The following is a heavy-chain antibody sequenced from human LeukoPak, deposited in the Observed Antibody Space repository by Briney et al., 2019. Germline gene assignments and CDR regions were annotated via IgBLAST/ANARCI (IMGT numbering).Heavy chain of an antibody. Sequence: GGSLRLSCAASGFTFSSYGMHWVRQAPGKGLEWVAFIRYDGSNKYYADSVKGRFTISRDNSKNTLYLQMNSLRAEDTAVYYCAKQHTYYYDSSGYGGSGYWGQGTLVTVSS. D-gene: IGHD3-22*01. CDR3: AKQHTYYYDSSGYGGSGY. CDR2: IRYDGSNK. CDR1: GFTFSSYG. V-gene: IGHV3-30*02. J-gene: IGHJ4*02.